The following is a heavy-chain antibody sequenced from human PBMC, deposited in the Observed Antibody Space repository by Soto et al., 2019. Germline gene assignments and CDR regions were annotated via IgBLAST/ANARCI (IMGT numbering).Heavy chain of an antibody. CDR2: INHSGNT. CDR3: SRRAPEGFDP. CDR1: GGSIGTSAYY. V-gene: IGHV4-39*01. J-gene: IGHJ5*02. Sequence: PSETVSLTCAVSGGSIGTSAYYWGWIRQAPGKGLEWIGSINHSGNTYLSPSLKDRVTMSVDTSKNSFSLKLRSATAADTGLYYCSRRAPEGFDPWGQGTLVTVS.